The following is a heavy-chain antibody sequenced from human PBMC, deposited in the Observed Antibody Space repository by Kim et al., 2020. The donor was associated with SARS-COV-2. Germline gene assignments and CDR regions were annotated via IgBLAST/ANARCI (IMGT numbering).Heavy chain of an antibody. J-gene: IGHJ3*02. CDR2: INHSGST. D-gene: IGHD2-8*02. V-gene: IGHV4-34*01. Sequence: SETLSLTCAVYGGSFSGYYWSWIRQPPGKGLEWIGEINHSGSTNYNPSLKSRVTISVDTSKNQFSLKLSSVTAADTAVYYCASARRLYWWCMRICGNAFDIWGQGTMVTVSS. CDR1: GGSFSGYY. CDR3: ASARRLYWWCMRICGNAFDI.